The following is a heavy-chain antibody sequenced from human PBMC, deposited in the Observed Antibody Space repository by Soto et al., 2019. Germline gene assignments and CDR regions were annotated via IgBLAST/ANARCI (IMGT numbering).Heavy chain of an antibody. CDR3: ARRRICNGYDS. Sequence: QITLKESGPTLVKPTQTLTLTCTFSGFSLTTRGVGVGWIRQPPGKALEWLALIYWDDDQRYSPSLKNRLTVTKDTSKNQVVLTMTNMDPVDTGTYYCARRRICNGYDSWGQGTLVTVSS. CDR1: GFSLTTRGVG. CDR2: IYWDDDQ. D-gene: IGHD6-19*01. J-gene: IGHJ4*02. V-gene: IGHV2-5*02.